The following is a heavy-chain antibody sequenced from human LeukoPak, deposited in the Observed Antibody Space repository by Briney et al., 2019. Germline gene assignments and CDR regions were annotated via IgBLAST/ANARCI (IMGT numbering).Heavy chain of an antibody. CDR2: ISSNGGST. D-gene: IGHD6-19*01. CDR1: GFTFSSCA. J-gene: IGHJ4*02. Sequence: GGSLRLSCAASGFTFSSCALHWVRQAPGKGLEYVSAISSNGGSTYYANSVKGRFTISRDNSKNTLYLQMGSLRAEDMAVYYCAREAVAGTPKFDYWGQGTLVTVSS. CDR3: AREAVAGTPKFDY. V-gene: IGHV3-64*01.